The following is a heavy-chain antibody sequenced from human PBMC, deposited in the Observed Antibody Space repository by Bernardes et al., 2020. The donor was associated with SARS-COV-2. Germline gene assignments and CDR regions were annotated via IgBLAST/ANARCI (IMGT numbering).Heavy chain of an antibody. CDR3: TRGPRMLDYYYGLDV. Sequence: GGSLRLSCTASGFTFSKYDMDWVRQAPGKGLEWVSAIDTATKSYYSDSVRGRFIISRDNAKNSLYLQMNSLRAGDTGVYYCTRGPRMLDYYYGLDVWGQGTLVTVSS. J-gene: IGHJ6*02. CDR2: IDTATKS. D-gene: IGHD3-16*01. CDR1: GFTFSKYD. V-gene: IGHV3-13*01.